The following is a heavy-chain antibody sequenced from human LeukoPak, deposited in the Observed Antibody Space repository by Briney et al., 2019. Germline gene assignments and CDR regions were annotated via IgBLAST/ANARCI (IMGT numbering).Heavy chain of an antibody. J-gene: IGHJ5*02. CDR3: VSEGGDYGDP. CDR2: INRDGSRT. V-gene: IGHV3-74*01. CDR1: GFTFSSNW. Sequence: PGGSLRLSCAASGFTFSSNWMHWVRQVPGKGLVWVSRINRDGSRTDYADSVKGRFTISRDNAKNTLYLQMNSLRAEDTAVYYCVSEGGDYGDPWGQGTLVTVSS. D-gene: IGHD4/OR15-4a*01.